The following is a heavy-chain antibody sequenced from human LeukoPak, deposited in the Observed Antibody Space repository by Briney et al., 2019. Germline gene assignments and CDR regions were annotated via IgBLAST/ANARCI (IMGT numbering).Heavy chain of an antibody. D-gene: IGHD5-24*01. J-gene: IGHJ4*02. V-gene: IGHV3-7*01. CDR2: IHQDGSEK. Sequence: GGSLRLSCAASGFTFSTSWKSWVRQAPGKGLEWLANIHQDGSEKYYVDSVKGRFTISRDNAENSLYLQMNSLRAEDTAVYYCARLCRDCHGYFDHWGQGTLVTVSS. CDR1: GFTFSTSW. CDR3: ARLCRDCHGYFDH.